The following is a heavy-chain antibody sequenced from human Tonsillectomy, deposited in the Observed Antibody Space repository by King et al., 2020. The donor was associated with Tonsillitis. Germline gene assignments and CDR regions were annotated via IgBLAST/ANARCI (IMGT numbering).Heavy chain of an antibody. V-gene: IGHV3-23*03. Sequence: VQLVESGGGLVQPGGSLRLSCAVSGFTINSFAMSWVRQAPGKGLEWVSSIHRDSGNEFYTASVRGRFAISRGISNNMLYLQMSSLRADDTALYYCAKDHQSSGWPCFDSWGRGTLVTVSS. D-gene: IGHD6-19*01. CDR2: IHRDSGNE. CDR3: AKDHQSSGWPCFDS. J-gene: IGHJ4*02. CDR1: GFTINSFA.